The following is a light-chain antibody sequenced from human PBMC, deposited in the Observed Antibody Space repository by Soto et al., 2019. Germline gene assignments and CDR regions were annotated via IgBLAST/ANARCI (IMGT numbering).Light chain of an antibody. Sequence: QSALTQPASVSGSPGQSIAISCTGTSSDVGGYNYVSWYQQRPGKAPKLIIYDVNNRPSGVSNRFSGSKSGNTASLTISGLQAEDEADYYCCSYTTSSTDVFGTGTKLTVL. CDR3: CSYTTSSTDV. V-gene: IGLV2-14*03. J-gene: IGLJ1*01. CDR1: SSDVGGYNY. CDR2: DVN.